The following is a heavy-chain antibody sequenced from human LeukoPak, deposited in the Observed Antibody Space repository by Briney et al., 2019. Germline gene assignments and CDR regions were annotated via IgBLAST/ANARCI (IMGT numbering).Heavy chain of an antibody. Sequence: PGGSLRLSCAASGFTFSSYAMSWVRQAPGKGLEWVSAISGSGGSTYCADSVKGRFTISRDNSKNTLYLQMNSLRAEDTAVYYCANWYYYGSGSYWGIDYWGQGTLVTVSS. J-gene: IGHJ4*02. V-gene: IGHV3-23*01. CDR3: ANWYYYGSGSYWGIDY. CDR1: GFTFSSYA. CDR2: ISGSGGST. D-gene: IGHD3-10*01.